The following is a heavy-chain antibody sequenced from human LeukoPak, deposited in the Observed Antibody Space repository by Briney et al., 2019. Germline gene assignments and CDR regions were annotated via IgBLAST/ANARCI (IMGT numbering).Heavy chain of an antibody. CDR1: GYTFTSYD. V-gene: IGHV1-8*01. D-gene: IGHD3-10*01. J-gene: IGHJ4*02. CDR3: ARALGGSGSYSLDY. CDR2: MNPNSGNT. Sequence: GASVKVSCKASGYTFTSYDINWVRQATGQGLEWMGWMNPNSGNTGYAQKFQGRVTMTRNTSISTAYMELSSLRSEDTAVYYRARALGGSGSYSLDYWGQGTLVTVSS.